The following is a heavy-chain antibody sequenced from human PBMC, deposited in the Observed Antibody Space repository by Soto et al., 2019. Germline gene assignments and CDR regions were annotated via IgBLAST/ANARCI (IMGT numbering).Heavy chain of an antibody. Sequence: PWGSLRLSCAASGFTFINDAINFFRHSPFKWLEWVSVISGSGGSVYNADSVQGRFTISRDNSKNTLYLQMNSLRAEDTAIYYCVREDKGWYSPGSFDFWGRGTMVT. V-gene: IGHV3-23*01. D-gene: IGHD6-19*01. CDR2: ISGSGGSV. CDR1: GFTFINDA. J-gene: IGHJ3*01. CDR3: VREDKGWYSPGSFDF.